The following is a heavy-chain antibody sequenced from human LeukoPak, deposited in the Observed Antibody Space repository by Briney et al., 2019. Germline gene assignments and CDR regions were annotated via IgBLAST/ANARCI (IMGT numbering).Heavy chain of an antibody. D-gene: IGHD4-23*01. J-gene: IGHJ6*02. V-gene: IGHV1-69*01. Sequence: LVKVSCKASGGTLSSYSISWVRQAPGQGLEWMGGIIPIFGSANFAQKFQGRVTITADDSTNTAYMELSSLRSEDTAFYYCARGLSRWSTPTSSYYYRMDVWGQGTTVVVSS. CDR1: GGTLSSYS. CDR3: ARGLSRWSTPTSSYYYRMDV. CDR2: IIPIFGSA.